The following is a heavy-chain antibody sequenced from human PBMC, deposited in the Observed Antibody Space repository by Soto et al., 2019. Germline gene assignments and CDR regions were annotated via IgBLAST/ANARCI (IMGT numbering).Heavy chain of an antibody. CDR1: VFTFSSYS. J-gene: IGHJ6*02. V-gene: IGHV3-30*03. D-gene: IGHD3-3*01. CDR3: ARVGITIFGVPTYYYYGMDV. CDR2: ISYDGSKK. Sequence: GGSLRLSCAASVFTFSSYSKNWVRQAPGKGLEWVAVISYDGSKKDYADSVKGRFTISRDNAKNSLYLQMNSLRDEDTAVYYCARVGITIFGVPTYYYYGMDVWGQGTTVTVSS.